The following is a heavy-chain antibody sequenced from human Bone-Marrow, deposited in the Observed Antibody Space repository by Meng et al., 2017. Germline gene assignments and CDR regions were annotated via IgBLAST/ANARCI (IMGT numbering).Heavy chain of an antibody. J-gene: IGHJ4*02. D-gene: IGHD4-11*01. Sequence: ASVKVSCKASGYTFTGNYMHWVRQAPGQGLEWIGWINPNSGGTDYAQKFQGRVTMTRDKSISTAYMELRRLTSDDTAVYYCTRGVLKTVTGDYWGQGTLVTVSS. V-gene: IGHV1-2*02. CDR2: INPNSGGT. CDR3: TRGVLKTVTGDY. CDR1: GYTFTGNY.